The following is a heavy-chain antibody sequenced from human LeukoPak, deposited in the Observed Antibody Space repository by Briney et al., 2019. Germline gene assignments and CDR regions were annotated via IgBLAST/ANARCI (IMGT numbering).Heavy chain of an antibody. CDR2: INHSGST. Sequence: SETLSLTCAVYGGSFSGYYWSWIRQPPGKGLEWIGEINHSGSTNYNPSLKSRVTIPVDTSKNQFSLKLSSVTAADTAVYYCARGFAYNYYGSGSYYSPFDYWGQGTLVTVSS. D-gene: IGHD3-10*01. V-gene: IGHV4-34*01. J-gene: IGHJ4*02. CDR1: GGSFSGYY. CDR3: ARGFAYNYYGSGSYYSPFDY.